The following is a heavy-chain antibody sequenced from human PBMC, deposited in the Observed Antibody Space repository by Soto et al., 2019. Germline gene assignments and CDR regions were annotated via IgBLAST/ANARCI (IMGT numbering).Heavy chain of an antibody. V-gene: IGHV1-18*01. CDR1: GYTFTSYG. Sequence: ASVKVSCKASGYTFTSYGISWVRQAPGQGLEWMGWISPYTGDTHSASKVQGRLTMTTDTSTSTAYMDLGSLTSDDTAVYYCAMVDNYVTPTPQDVWGQGTTVTVSS. D-gene: IGHD3-16*01. CDR3: AMVDNYVTPTPQDV. J-gene: IGHJ6*02. CDR2: ISPYTGDT.